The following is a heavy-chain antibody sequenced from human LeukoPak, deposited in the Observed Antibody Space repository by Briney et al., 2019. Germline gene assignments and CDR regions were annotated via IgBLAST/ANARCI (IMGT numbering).Heavy chain of an antibody. J-gene: IGHJ3*02. Sequence: ASVKVSCKAYGYTFISNYLNWVRQAPGQGLEWVGIINPSGGSPSYAQKFQGRVTMTRDMSTSTVYMTLSSLKSEDTAVYYCARDRAYYYDSSGSDIWGQGTMVTVSS. CDR3: ARDRAYYYDSSGSDI. D-gene: IGHD3-22*01. CDR2: INPSGGSP. V-gene: IGHV1-46*01. CDR1: GYTFISNY.